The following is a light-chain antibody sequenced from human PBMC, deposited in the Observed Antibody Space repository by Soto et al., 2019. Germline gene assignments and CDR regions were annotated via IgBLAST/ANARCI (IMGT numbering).Light chain of an antibody. CDR1: QSISSY. V-gene: IGKV1-39*01. CDR2: AAC. J-gene: IGKJ1*01. CDR3: HQSYRTPWT. Sequence: DIQMTQSPSSLSASVGDRVTITCRASQSISSYLNWYQQKQGKAPKLLIYAACSLQSGVPSRFRGSGSVTDFTLTISSLQPEDFATYYCHQSYRTPWTFGQGTKVEIK.